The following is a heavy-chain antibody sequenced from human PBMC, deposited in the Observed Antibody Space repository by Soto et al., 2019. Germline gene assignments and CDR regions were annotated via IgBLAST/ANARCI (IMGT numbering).Heavy chain of an antibody. Sequence: EVQLVESGGDLVQPGGSLRLSCAASGFTFSAYYMDWVRQAPGKGLEWVGLIRSKAESYTTEYAASVRGRFTISRDDSKNLLFLQMNSLTTEDTAVYYCCDCGHTILDCWGRGTLVTVSS. V-gene: IGHV3-72*01. J-gene: IGHJ4*02. CDR1: GFTFSAYY. D-gene: IGHD2-21*01. CDR3: CDCGHTILDC. CDR2: IRSKAESYTT.